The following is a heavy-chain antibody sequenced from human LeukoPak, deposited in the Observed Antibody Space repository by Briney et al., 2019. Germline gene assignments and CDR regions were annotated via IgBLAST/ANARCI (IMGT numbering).Heavy chain of an antibody. J-gene: IGHJ5*02. Sequence: ASVRVSCKASGYTVTSYDINWGRQATGQGLEWMGWMNPNSGNTGDAQKFQGRGTMTRNTSISTGYMELSSLRPEDTAVYYCARVENYYGQDSLDPWGQGTLVTVSS. CDR1: GYTVTSYD. D-gene: IGHD3-10*01. CDR2: MNPNSGNT. CDR3: ARVENYYGQDSLDP. V-gene: IGHV1-8*01.